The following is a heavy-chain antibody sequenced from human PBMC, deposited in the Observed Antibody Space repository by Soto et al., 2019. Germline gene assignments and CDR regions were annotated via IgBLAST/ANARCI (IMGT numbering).Heavy chain of an antibody. Sequence: QVQLQESGPGLVKPSETLSVTCTVSGGSVSSRSHFWSWIRQPPGGGLQWIGYIFYSGSTNYNPSLNSRATLSVDTSRNQFSLRLTSVTAADTDFYYCARYDAESGSNKIDPWGQGTLVTVSS. CDR3: ARYDAESGSNKIDP. CDR1: GGSVSSRSHF. D-gene: IGHD5-12*01. CDR2: IFYSGST. V-gene: IGHV4-61*01. J-gene: IGHJ5*02.